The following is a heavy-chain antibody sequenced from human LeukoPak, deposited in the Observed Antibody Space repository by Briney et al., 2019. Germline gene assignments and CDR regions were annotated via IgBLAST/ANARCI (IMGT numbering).Heavy chain of an antibody. CDR1: GGSFSYY. J-gene: IGHJ2*01. D-gene: IGHD3-22*01. CDR2: INHSGST. V-gene: IGHV4-34*01. CDR3: ARGYDSSGYYYWYFDL. Sequence: SETLSLTCGFSGGSFSYYWSWIRQPPGKGLEWIAEINHSGSTNYNPSLKSRVTMSVDTSKNQFSLKLSPGTAADTAVYYCARGYDSSGYYYWYFDLWGRGTLVTVSS.